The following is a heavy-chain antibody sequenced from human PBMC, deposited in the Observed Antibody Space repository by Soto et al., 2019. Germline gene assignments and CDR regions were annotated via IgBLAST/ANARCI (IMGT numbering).Heavy chain of an antibody. CDR2: VIPIVDLT. V-gene: IGHV1-69*08. CDR1: GGTFSSYT. CDR3: ARDQDFVDGSEPPYGLDV. Sequence: QVQLVQSGAEVKRPGSSVKVSCKTSGGTFSSYTISWVRQAPGQGLEWMGRVIPIVDLTNYAQKFQGRVTISADESTSTVYMELSSLRSEDTAVYYCARDQDFVDGSEPPYGLDVWGQGTTVTVSS. J-gene: IGHJ6*02. D-gene: IGHD3-10*01.